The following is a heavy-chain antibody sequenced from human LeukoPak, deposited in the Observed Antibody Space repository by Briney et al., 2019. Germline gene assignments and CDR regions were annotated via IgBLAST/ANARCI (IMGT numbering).Heavy chain of an antibody. CDR3: ARDSAMYYDILTGYPPPDY. J-gene: IGHJ4*02. CDR1: GYTFTGYY. Sequence: ASVKVSCKASGYTFTGYYMHWVRQAPGQGLEWMGWINPNSGNTNYAQKLQGRVTMTTDTSTSTAYMELRSLRSDDTAVYYCARDSAMYYDILTGYPPPDYWGQGTLVTVSS. D-gene: IGHD3-9*01. CDR2: INPNSGNT. V-gene: IGHV1-18*04.